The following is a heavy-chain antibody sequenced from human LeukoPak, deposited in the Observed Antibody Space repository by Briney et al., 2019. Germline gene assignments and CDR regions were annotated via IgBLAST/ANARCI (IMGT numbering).Heavy chain of an antibody. Sequence: GGSLTLSCAASGFTFSSYSMNWVRQAPGKGLEWVSSISSSSSYIYYADSVKGRFTISRDNAKNSLYLQMNSLRAEDTAVYYCARDKLQWLVSPWGQGTLVTVSS. J-gene: IGHJ5*02. V-gene: IGHV3-21*01. D-gene: IGHD6-19*01. CDR2: ISSSSSYI. CDR1: GFTFSSYS. CDR3: ARDKLQWLVSP.